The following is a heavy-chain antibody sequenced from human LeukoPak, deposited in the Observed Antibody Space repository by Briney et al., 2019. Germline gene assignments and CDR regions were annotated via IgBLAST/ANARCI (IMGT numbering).Heavy chain of an antibody. CDR1: GFSFNSYW. CDR2: VRQDGTEA. Sequence: GGSLRLSCEGSGFSFNSYWMTWVRQAPGKGLELVANVRQDGTEAYYVDSVKGRFTIYRDNAENAVYMDMTSLRAEDTAVYYCARAGQWPAPQHIDHWGHGTLVTVSS. D-gene: IGHD6-19*01. V-gene: IGHV3-7*01. CDR3: ARAGQWPAPQHIDH. J-gene: IGHJ4*01.